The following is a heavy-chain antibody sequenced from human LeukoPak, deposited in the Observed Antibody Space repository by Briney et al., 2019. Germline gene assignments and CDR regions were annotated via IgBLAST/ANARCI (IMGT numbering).Heavy chain of an antibody. Sequence: PGRSLRLSCVAPEFNFINYGMQWDRQAPGKGLVWVSRIFADGSTTSYADSVKGRFTVSRDNAKNTLYLQMDSLRAEDTAVYYCARELPREVTLDYWGQGTLVTVSP. D-gene: IGHD2-21*02. CDR1: EFNFINYG. CDR3: ARELPREVTLDY. V-gene: IGHV3-74*01. CDR2: IFADGSTT. J-gene: IGHJ4*01.